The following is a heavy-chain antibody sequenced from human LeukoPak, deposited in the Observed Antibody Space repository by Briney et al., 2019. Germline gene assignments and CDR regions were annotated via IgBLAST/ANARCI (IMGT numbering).Heavy chain of an antibody. CDR2: ISYDGSNK. J-gene: IGHJ3*02. CDR1: GFTVSSYG. V-gene: IGHV3-30*18. Sequence: GRSLRLSCAASGFTVSSYGMHWVRQAPGKGLEWLTVISYDGSNKYYADSVKGRFTISRDNSKNTLYLQMNSLRAEDTAVYYCAKDEGGYSSSWYRFGAFDIWGQGTMVTVSS. CDR3: AKDEGGYSSSWYRFGAFDI. D-gene: IGHD6-13*01.